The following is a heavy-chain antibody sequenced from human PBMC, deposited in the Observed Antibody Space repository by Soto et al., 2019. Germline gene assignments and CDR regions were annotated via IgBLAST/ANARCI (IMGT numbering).Heavy chain of an antibody. CDR3: ARRGDGAAAGTYWFDP. V-gene: IGHV4-34*01. J-gene: IGHJ5*02. CDR2: INHSGST. Sequence: SETLSLTCAVYGGSFSGYYWSWIRQPPGKGLEWIGEINHSGSTNYNPSLKSRVTISVDTSKNQFSLKLSSVTAADTAVYYCARRGDGAAAGTYWFDPWGQGTLVTVSS. D-gene: IGHD6-13*01. CDR1: GGSFSGYY.